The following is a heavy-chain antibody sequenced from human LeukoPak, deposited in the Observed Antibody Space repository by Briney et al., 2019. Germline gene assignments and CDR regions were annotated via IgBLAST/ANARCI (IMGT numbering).Heavy chain of an antibody. CDR2: ISYDGSNK. J-gene: IGHJ4*02. V-gene: IGHV3-30-3*01. D-gene: IGHD2-2*01. CDR1: GFTFSSYA. CDR3: AREGGSTLPGVVPAADYFDY. Sequence: GGSLRLSCAASGFTFSSYAMHWVRQAPDKGLEWVAVISYDGSNKYYADSVKGRFTISRDNSKNTLCLQMNSLRAEDTAVYYCAREGGSTLPGVVPAADYFDYWGQGTLVTVSS.